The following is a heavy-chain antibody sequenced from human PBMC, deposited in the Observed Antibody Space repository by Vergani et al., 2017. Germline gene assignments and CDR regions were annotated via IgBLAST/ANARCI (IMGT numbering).Heavy chain of an antibody. Sequence: EVQLLESGGGLVQPGGSLRLSCAASGFTFSSYAMSWVRQAPGKGLEWVSAISGSGGSTYYADSVKGRFTISRDNSKNTLYLQMNSLRAEDTAVYYCAKDVGGNGYSYGDFDYWGQRTLVTVSS. CDR2: ISGSGGST. D-gene: IGHD5-18*01. J-gene: IGHJ4*02. V-gene: IGHV3-23*01. CDR3: AKDVGGNGYSYGDFDY. CDR1: GFTFSSYA.